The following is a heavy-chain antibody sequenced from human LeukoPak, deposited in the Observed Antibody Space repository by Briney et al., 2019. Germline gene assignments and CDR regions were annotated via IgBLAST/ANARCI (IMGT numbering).Heavy chain of an antibody. CDR2: INPSGGST. V-gene: IGHV1-46*01. CDR1: GYTLTSYY. CDR3: ARSRAAAAHWFDP. Sequence: EASVKVSCKASGYTLTSYYMHWVRQAPGQGLEWMGIINPSGGSTSYAQKFQGRVTMTRDTSTSTVYMELSSLRSEDTAVYYCARSRAAAAHWFDPWGQGTLVTVSS. D-gene: IGHD6-13*01. J-gene: IGHJ5*02.